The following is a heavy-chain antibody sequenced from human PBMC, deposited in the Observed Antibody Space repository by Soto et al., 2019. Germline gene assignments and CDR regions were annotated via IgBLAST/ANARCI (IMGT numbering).Heavy chain of an antibody. V-gene: IGHV3-23*01. J-gene: IGHJ4*02. CDR3: AKEAARPGPCDS. CDR2: ITGGATNA. CDR1: GFTFSSYP. Sequence: EVQLLESGGGLVQPGGSLRLSCEASGFTFSSYPMSWVRQAPGKGLEWTSGITGGATNAYYADSVKGRITISRDNSKNTLYLQLNSLRAEDTAVYYCAKEAARPGPCDSWGQGTLVTVSS. D-gene: IGHD6-6*01.